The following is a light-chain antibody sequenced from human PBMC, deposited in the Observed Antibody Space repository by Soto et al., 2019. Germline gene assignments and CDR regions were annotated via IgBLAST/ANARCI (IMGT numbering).Light chain of an antibody. Sequence: TQVPSTLSASVGDRVTITCRASQSISKWLAWYQQKVGQAPRLLIYDASTRATGIPDRFSGSGSGTDFTLTITRLEPEDFAVYYCQQYGSSPRTFGQGTRLEIK. J-gene: IGKJ5*01. CDR3: QQYGSSPRT. CDR2: DAS. CDR1: QSISKW. V-gene: IGKV3-20*01.